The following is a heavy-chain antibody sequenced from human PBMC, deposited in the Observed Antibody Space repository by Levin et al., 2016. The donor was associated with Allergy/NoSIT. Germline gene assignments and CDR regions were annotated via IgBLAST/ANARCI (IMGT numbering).Heavy chain of an antibody. V-gene: IGHV5-51*01. CDR1: GYSFTSYW. CDR3: ARSDDVVVPAADGPYHYGMDI. CDR2: IYPGDSDT. D-gene: IGHD2-2*01. Sequence: GGSLRLSCKGSGYSFTSYWIGWVRQMPGKGLEWMGIIYPGDSDTRYSPSFQGQVTISADKSISTAYLQWSSLKASDTAMYYCARSDDVVVPAADGPYHYGMDIWGQGTTVTVSS. J-gene: IGHJ6*02.